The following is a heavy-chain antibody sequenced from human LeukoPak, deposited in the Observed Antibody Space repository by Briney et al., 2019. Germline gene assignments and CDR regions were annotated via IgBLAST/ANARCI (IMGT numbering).Heavy chain of an antibody. D-gene: IGHD2-15*01. CDR2: ISAYNGNT. CDR3: ARDTGYCSGGSCVTRAMDAFDI. CDR1: GYTFTSYG. J-gene: IGHJ3*02. Sequence: AASVKVSCKASGYTFTSYGISWVRQAPGQGLEWMGWISAYNGNTNYAQKLQGRVTMTTDTSASTAYMELRSLRSDDTAVYYCARDTGYCSGGSCVTRAMDAFDIWGQGTMVTVSS. V-gene: IGHV1-18*01.